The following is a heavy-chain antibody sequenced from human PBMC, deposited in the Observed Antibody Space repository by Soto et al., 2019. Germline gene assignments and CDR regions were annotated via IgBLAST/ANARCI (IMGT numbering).Heavy chain of an antibody. CDR3: ARWHYDILTGYYSGESWFDP. Sequence: SETLSLTCTVSGGSISSSSYYWGWIRQPPGKGLEWIGSIYYSGSTYYNPSLKSRVTISVDTSKNQFSLKLSSVTAADTAVYYCARWHYDILTGYYSGESWFDPWGQGTLVTVSS. V-gene: IGHV4-39*01. J-gene: IGHJ5*02. D-gene: IGHD3-9*01. CDR1: GGSISSSSYY. CDR2: IYYSGST.